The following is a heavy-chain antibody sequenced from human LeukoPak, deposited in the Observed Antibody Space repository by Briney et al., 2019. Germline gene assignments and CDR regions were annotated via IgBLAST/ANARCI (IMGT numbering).Heavy chain of an antibody. J-gene: IGHJ4*02. V-gene: IGHV3-30*02. CDR1: GFTFSSYG. Sequence: PGGSLRLSCAASGFTFSSYGMHWVRQAPGKGLEWVAVIWYDGSNKYYADSVKGRFTISRDNSKNTLYLQMNSLRAEDTAVYYGAKGPPNDYGDYKGEFDYGGQGPLATVS. CDR2: IWYDGSNK. D-gene: IGHD4-17*01. CDR3: AKGPPNDYGDYKGEFDY.